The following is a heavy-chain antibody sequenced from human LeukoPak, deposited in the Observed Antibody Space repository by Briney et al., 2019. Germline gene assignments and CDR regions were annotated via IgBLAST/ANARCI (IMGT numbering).Heavy chain of an antibody. J-gene: IGHJ4*02. D-gene: IGHD3-16*02. Sequence: GGSLRLSCAASGFTFSNAWMSWVRQAPGKGLEWVGRIKSKTDGGPTDDAAPGKGRFTISRDDSKHTLYLQMNSLKPADTAVYYCTTLYDYVWGSYRHKSKSYFDYWGQGTLVTVS. CDR3: TTLYDYVWGSYRHKSKSYFDY. CDR2: IKSKTDGGPT. CDR1: GFTFSNAW. V-gene: IGHV3-15*01.